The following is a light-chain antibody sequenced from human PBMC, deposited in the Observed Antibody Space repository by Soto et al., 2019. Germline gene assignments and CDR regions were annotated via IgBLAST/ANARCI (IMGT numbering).Light chain of an antibody. CDR3: QQYDNLPRT. CDR2: DAS. Sequence: IHMTQSASSLSASVGDRVTITCQASQDISNYLNWYQQKPGKAPKLLIYDASNLETGVPSRFSGSGYGTDFTFTISSLQTEDIATYYCQQYDNLPRTFGQGTRLEIK. J-gene: IGKJ5*01. CDR1: QDISNY. V-gene: IGKV1-33*01.